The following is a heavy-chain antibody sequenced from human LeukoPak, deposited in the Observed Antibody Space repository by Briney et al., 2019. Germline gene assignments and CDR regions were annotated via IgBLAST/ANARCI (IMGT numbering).Heavy chain of an antibody. D-gene: IGHD2-2*01. J-gene: IGHJ6*03. CDR3: ARDVADCSSTSCYSHYYYMDV. CDR1: GGSFSGYY. V-gene: IGHV4-34*01. Sequence: PSETLSLTCAVYGGSFSGYYWSWIRQPPGKGLEWIGEINHIGSANYNPSLKSRVTISVDTSKNQFSLNLSSVTAANTAVYYCARDVADCSSTSCYSHYYYMDVWGKGTTVTVSS. CDR2: INHIGSA.